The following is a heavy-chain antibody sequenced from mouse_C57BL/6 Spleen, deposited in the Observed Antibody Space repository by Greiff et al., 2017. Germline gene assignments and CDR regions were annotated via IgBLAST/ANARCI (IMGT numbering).Heavy chain of an antibody. CDR2: IYPGDGDT. D-gene: IGHD1-1*01. J-gene: IGHJ3*01. Sequence: VKLMESGAELVKPGASVKISCKASGYAFSSYWMNWVKQRPGKGLEWIGQIYPGDGDTNYNGKFKGKATLTADKSSSTAYMQLSSLTSEDSAVYFCARMDYGSSWFAYWGQGTLVTVSA. V-gene: IGHV1-80*01. CDR3: ARMDYGSSWFAY. CDR1: GYAFSSYW.